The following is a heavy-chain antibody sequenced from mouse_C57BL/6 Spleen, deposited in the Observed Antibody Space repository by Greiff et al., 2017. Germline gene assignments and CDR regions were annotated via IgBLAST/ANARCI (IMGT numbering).Heavy chain of an antibody. CDR3: AREDGNPAWFAY. Sequence: EVQRVESGGGLVKPGGSLKLSCAASGFTFSSYAMSWVRQTPEKRLEWVATISDGGSYTYYPDNVKGRFTISRDNAKNNLYLQMSHLKSEDTAMYYCAREDGNPAWFAYWGQGTLVTVSA. D-gene: IGHD2-1*01. J-gene: IGHJ3*01. CDR1: GFTFSSYA. V-gene: IGHV5-4*01. CDR2: ISDGGSYT.